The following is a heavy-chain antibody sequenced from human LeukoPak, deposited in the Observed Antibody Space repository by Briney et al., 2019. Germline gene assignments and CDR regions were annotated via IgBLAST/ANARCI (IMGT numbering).Heavy chain of an antibody. D-gene: IGHD3-22*01. CDR3: ARHRRSTYYYDPKYFDY. Sequence: SETLSLTCAVYGGSFSGYYWSWIRQPPGKGLEWIGEINHSGSTNYNPSLKSRVTISVDTSKNQFSLKLSSVTAADTAVYYCARHRRSTYYYDPKYFDYWGRGTLVTVSS. J-gene: IGHJ4*02. CDR1: GGSFSGYY. V-gene: IGHV4-34*01. CDR2: INHSGST.